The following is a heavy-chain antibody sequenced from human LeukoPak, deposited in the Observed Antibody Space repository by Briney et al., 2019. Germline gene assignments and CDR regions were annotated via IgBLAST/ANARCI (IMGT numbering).Heavy chain of an antibody. CDR1: GFTATNDY. J-gene: IGHJ4*01. V-gene: IGHV3-66*01. CDR3: ATDVRSSPLGF. CDR2: IYSGGST. Sequence: GGSLRLSCAVSGFTATNDYMNWVRQAPGKGLEWVSIIYSGGSTYYADSVKGRFTISRDSSNNTLFLQMSNLRADDSGLYYCATDVRSSPLGFWGHGTLVTVSS. D-gene: IGHD6-13*01.